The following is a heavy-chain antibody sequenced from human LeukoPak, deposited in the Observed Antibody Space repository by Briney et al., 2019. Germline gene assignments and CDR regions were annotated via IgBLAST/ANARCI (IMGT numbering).Heavy chain of an antibody. Sequence: SETLSLTCTVSGGSISSGGYYWSWIRQHPGKVLEWIGYIYYSGSTYYNPSLKSRVTISVDTSKNQFSLKLSSVTAADTAVYYCARGLRRDNWFDPWGQGTLVTVSS. V-gene: IGHV4-31*03. CDR1: GGSISSGGYY. J-gene: IGHJ5*02. D-gene: IGHD3-16*01. CDR3: ARGLRRDNWFDP. CDR2: IYYSGST.